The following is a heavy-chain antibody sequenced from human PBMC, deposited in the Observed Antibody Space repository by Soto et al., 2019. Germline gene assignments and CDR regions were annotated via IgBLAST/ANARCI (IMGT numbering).Heavy chain of an antibody. D-gene: IGHD6-13*01. CDR3: ATGASSWYPYVVEA. CDR1: EGTFNSYA. J-gene: IGHJ5*02. V-gene: IGHV1-69*01. CDR2: IIPYYNTL. Sequence: QAQVVQSGAEVRKPGSSVKLSCKASEGTFNSYAIAWLRQAPGQGLEWMGGIIPYYNTLNYAQKFQDRVTITADYSTNTVYMELSSLRSDDTSVYFSATGASSWYPYVVEAWAKGTLVTVSS.